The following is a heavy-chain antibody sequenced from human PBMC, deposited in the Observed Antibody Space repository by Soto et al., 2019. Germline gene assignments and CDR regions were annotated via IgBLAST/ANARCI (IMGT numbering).Heavy chain of an antibody. CDR1: GYPFTTYY. D-gene: IGHD3-10*01. V-gene: IGHV1-2*02. CDR3: ATDDYGVFPY. Sequence: HVPLVQSGTEVKKPGASVRVSCMVSGYPFTTYYIHWVRQAPGLGLEWMGWIDPRSGGTVYEQKFQGRVTMTRDTSISTVYMDLSGLTSDDTALYYCATDDYGVFPYWGQGSLVTVSS. CDR2: IDPRSGGT. J-gene: IGHJ4*02.